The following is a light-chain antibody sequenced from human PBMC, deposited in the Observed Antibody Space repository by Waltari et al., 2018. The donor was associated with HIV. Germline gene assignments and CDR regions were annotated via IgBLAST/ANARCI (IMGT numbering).Light chain of an antibody. V-gene: IGLV2-14*01. CDR3: TSYISSASPE. Sequence: QSALTQPASVSGSPGQSITIPCTEPCTDLRAYNSVPWYQHHPGKAPNVIIYEVSNRPAGVSSRFSGSISGNTASLTISGLQAEDEADYFCTSYISSASPEFGGGTKVTVL. CDR2: EVS. CDR1: CTDLRAYNS. J-gene: IGLJ3*02.